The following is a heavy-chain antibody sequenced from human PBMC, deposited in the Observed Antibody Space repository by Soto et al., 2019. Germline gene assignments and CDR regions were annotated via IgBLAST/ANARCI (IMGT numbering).Heavy chain of an antibody. CDR2: IYTSGST. CDR3: ARSREFDY. Sequence: PSETLSLTCTVSGASISSYFWSWIRQPAGKGLEWIGRIYTSGSTDYNPSLESRVTMSVDTSKKQVSLKLTSVTAADTAVYYCARSREFDYWSQGTLVTVSS. CDR1: GASISSYF. J-gene: IGHJ4*02. V-gene: IGHV4-4*07.